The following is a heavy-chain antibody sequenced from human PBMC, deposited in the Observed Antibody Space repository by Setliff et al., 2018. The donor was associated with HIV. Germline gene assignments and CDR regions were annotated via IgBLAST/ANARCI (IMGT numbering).Heavy chain of an antibody. Sequence: SETLSLTCAVSGYSISSSYYWGWIRQPPGKGLEWIGNIYHSGRTYYNPSLKSRVTISLDTSKNHFSLRLSSVTAADAAVYYCSRSYCGGDCSLVVDTNWFDPWGQGTLVTVSS. CDR3: SRSYCGGDCSLVVDTNWFDP. J-gene: IGHJ5*02. V-gene: IGHV4-38-2*01. D-gene: IGHD2-21*01. CDR1: GYSISSSYY. CDR2: IYHSGRT.